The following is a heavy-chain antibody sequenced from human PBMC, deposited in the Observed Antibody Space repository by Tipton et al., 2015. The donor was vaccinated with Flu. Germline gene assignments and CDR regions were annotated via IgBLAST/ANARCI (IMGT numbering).Heavy chain of an antibody. V-gene: IGHV4-31*03. D-gene: IGHD6-13*01. Sequence: TLSLTCTVSGGSISSGGHYWSWIRQQPGKGLEWIGYIHYSGRTYYNPSLKSRVTISVDTSKNQFSLKLNSVTAADTAVYYCARDLGYTSSSWFDTFDIWGQGTMITVSS. J-gene: IGHJ3*02. CDR3: ARDLGYTSSSWFDTFDI. CDR1: GGSISSGGHY. CDR2: IHYSGRT.